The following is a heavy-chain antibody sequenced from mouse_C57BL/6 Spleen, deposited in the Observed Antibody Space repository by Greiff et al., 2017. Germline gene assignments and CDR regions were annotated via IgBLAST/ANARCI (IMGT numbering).Heavy chain of an antibody. D-gene: IGHD1-1*01. J-gene: IGHJ4*01. V-gene: IGHV2-6-1*01. CDR3: ARHGYYGSSRAMDY. CDR1: GFSLTSYG. CDR2: IWSDGST. Sequence: VQLQQSGPGLVAPSQSLSITCTVSGFSLTSYGVHWVRQPPGKGLEWLVVIWSDGSTTYNSALKSRLSISKDNSKSQVFLKMNSLQTDDTAMYYCARHGYYGSSRAMDYWGQGTSVTVSS.